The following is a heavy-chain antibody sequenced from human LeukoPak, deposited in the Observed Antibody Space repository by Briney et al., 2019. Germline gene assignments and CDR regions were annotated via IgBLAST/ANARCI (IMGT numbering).Heavy chain of an antibody. CDR3: TTDWGVGGFIVATEFPDGLYYYGMDV. V-gene: IGHV3-15*01. CDR1: GSTFSSAW. Sequence: GGSLRLSCAASGSTFSSAWMSWVRQAPGKGLEWVGRIKSKTDGGTTDYAAPVKGRFTISRDDSKNTLYLQMNSLKTEDTAVYYCTTDWGVGGFIVATEFPDGLYYYGMDVWGQGTTVTVSS. CDR2: IKSKTDGGTT. J-gene: IGHJ6*02. D-gene: IGHD5-12*01.